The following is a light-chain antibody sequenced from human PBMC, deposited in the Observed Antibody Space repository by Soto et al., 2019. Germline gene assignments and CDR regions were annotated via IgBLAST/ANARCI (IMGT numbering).Light chain of an antibody. CDR2: GNS. CDR1: SSTIGAGYD. J-gene: IGLJ3*02. V-gene: IGLV1-40*01. Sequence: QSVLTQPPSVSGAPGQRVTTSCTGSSSTIGAGYDVHWYQQLPGTAPKLLIYGNSNRPSGVPDRFSGSKSGTSASLAITGLQAEDEADYYCQSYDSSLSGWVFGGGTKVTVL. CDR3: QSYDSSLSGWV.